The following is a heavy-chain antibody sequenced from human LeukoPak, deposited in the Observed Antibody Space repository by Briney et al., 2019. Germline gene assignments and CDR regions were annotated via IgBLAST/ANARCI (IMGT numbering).Heavy chain of an antibody. J-gene: IGHJ4*02. CDR2: ISSPGDTT. Sequence: PGGSLRLSCITSGFTFTDFYMSWIRLAPGKGLEWVSYISSPGDTTYYADSVKGRFTISRDNAKNSLFLQMNSLRAEDTGTYFCARIFSDIGEFGDLFSLPDSWGQGTLVTVSS. CDR3: ARIFSDIGEFGDLFSLPDS. V-gene: IGHV3-11*01. D-gene: IGHD3-10*01. CDR1: GFTFTDFY.